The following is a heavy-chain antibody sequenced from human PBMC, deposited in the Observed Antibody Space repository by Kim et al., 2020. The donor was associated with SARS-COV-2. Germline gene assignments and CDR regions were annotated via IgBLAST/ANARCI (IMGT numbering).Heavy chain of an antibody. CDR2: IKSKTDGGTT. J-gene: IGHJ4*02. CDR1: GFTFSNAW. Sequence: GGSLRLSCAASGFTFSNAWMSWVRQAPGKGLEWVGRIKSKTDGGTTDYAAPVKGRFTISRDDSKNTLYLQMNSLKTEDTAVYYCTTDLLQTERENILLGEDYWGQGTLVTVSS. V-gene: IGHV3-15*01. D-gene: IGHD2-21*02. CDR3: TTDLLQTERENILLGEDY.